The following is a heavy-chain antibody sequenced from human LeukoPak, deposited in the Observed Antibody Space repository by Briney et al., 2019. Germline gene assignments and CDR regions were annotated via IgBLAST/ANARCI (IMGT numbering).Heavy chain of an antibody. V-gene: IGHV3-23*01. CDR2: FSGSGGDT. D-gene: IGHD3-3*01. CDR3: AKDRPRYYDFWSGYSDDAFDI. Sequence: GGSLRLSCAASGFTFSSYAMSWVRQAPGKGLEWVSAFSGSGGDTYYADSVKGRFTISRDNSKNTLYLQMNSLRAEDTAVYYCAKDRPRYYDFWSGYSDDAFDIWGQGTMVTVSS. CDR1: GFTFSSYA. J-gene: IGHJ3*02.